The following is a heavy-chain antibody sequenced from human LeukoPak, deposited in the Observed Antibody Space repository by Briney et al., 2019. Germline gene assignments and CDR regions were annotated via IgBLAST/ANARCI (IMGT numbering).Heavy chain of an antibody. V-gene: IGHV1-18*04. CDR1: GYTFTGYY. CDR3: ARVDLLTGYYFFDY. CDR2: IRGDNGNT. Sequence: ASVKVSCTASGYTFTGYYMHWVRQAPGQGLEWVGWIRGDNGNTNYAQKLQGRVTMTTDTSTSTAYMELRSLGSDETAVYYCARVDLLTGYYFFDYWGQGTLVTVSS. D-gene: IGHD3-9*01. J-gene: IGHJ4*02.